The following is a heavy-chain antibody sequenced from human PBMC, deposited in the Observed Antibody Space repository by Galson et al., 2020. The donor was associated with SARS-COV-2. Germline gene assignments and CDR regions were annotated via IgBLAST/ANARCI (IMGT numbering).Heavy chain of an antibody. J-gene: IGHJ2*01. Sequence: SETLSLTCTVSGYSVSTTNYWGWVRQPPGRGLEWIGSVYPSGTPYYHPSLKSRVTISVDTSKNQFSLRLDSVTAADTAFDYCARQGVNMIVLVTVPGWYFDLWGRGTLVTVSS. CDR3: ARQGVNMIVLVTVPGWYFDL. V-gene: IGHV4-38-2*02. CDR1: GYSVSTTNY. CDR2: VYPSGTP. D-gene: IGHD3-22*01.